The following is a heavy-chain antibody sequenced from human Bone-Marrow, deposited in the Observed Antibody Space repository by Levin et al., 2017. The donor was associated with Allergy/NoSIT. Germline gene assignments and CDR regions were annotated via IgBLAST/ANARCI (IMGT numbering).Heavy chain of an antibody. Sequence: GGSLRLSCAASGFTFDDYAMHWVRQAPGKGLEWVSGISWNSGSIGYADSVKGRFTISRDNAKNSLYLQMNSLRAEDTALYYCAKDISVGSGWYMDAFDIWGQGTMVTVSS. CDR2: ISWNSGSI. D-gene: IGHD6-19*01. CDR1: GFTFDDYA. V-gene: IGHV3-9*01. CDR3: AKDISVGSGWYMDAFDI. J-gene: IGHJ3*02.